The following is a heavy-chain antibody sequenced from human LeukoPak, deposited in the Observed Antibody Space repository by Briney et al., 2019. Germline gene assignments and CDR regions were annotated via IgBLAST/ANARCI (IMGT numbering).Heavy chain of an antibody. V-gene: IGHV1-2*02. J-gene: IGHJ4*02. CDR3: ARVKKLMPEFEF. Sequence: ASVKVSCKPSGNTLIVYYIPWLRQAPGHALLLMGWINPNSGATKYAQKFQGRVSMTRDTSINTAYMDLTNLRSDDTAIFYCARVKKLMPEFEFWGQGTLVTVSS. CDR1: GNTLIVYY. CDR2: INPNSGAT. D-gene: IGHD2-2*01.